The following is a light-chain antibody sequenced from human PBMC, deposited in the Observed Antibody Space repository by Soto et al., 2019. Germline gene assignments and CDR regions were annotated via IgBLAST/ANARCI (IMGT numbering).Light chain of an antibody. CDR1: QSISSH. J-gene: IGKJ1*01. CDR3: QQSYSTPRT. V-gene: IGKV1-39*01. Sequence: DIQMTQSPSSLSASVRDRVTITCRASQSISSHLNWYQQKSGKAPKLLIYAASSLQSGVPSRFSGSGSGTVFTLTISSLQPEDFATYYRQQSYSTPRTFGQGTKVEIK. CDR2: AAS.